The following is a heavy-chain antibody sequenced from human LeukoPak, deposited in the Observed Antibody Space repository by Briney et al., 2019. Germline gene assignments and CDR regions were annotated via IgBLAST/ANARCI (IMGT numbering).Heavy chain of an antibody. Sequence: ASVKVSCKASGYTFTSHDINWVRQATGQGLEWMGWMNPNSGNTGYAQKFQGRVTMTRNTSISTAYMELSSLRAEDTAVYYCAREPGYSSSWDTIPSGDYWGQGTLVTVSS. CDR2: MNPNSGNT. CDR1: GYTFTSHD. J-gene: IGHJ4*02. CDR3: AREPGYSSSWDTIPSGDY. V-gene: IGHV1-8*01. D-gene: IGHD6-13*01.